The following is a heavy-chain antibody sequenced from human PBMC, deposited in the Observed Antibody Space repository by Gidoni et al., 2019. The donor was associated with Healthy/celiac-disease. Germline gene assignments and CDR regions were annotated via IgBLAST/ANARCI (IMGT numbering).Heavy chain of an antibody. J-gene: IGHJ3*02. CDR2: ISGSGGST. Sequence: EVQLLESGGGLVQPGGSLRLSCAASGFPFSSYAMSWVRQAPGKGLGCVSAISGSGGSTYYADSVKGRFTISRDNSKNTLYLQMNSLRAEDTAVYYCAKAESAVALITDAFDIWGQGTMVTVSS. CDR3: AKAESAVALITDAFDI. CDR1: GFPFSSYA. V-gene: IGHV3-23*01. D-gene: IGHD6-19*01.